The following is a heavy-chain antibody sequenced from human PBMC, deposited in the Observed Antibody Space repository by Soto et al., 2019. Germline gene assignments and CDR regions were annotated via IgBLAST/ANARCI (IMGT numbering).Heavy chain of an antibody. Sequence: GGSLRLSCAASGFTFSSYAMSWVRQAPGKGLEWVSAISGSGGSTYYADSVKGRFTISRDNSKNTLYLQMNSLRAEDTAVYYCAKDLSVWGSYRYPTLFDYWGQGTLVTVSS. CDR2: ISGSGGST. V-gene: IGHV3-23*01. D-gene: IGHD3-16*02. CDR1: GFTFSSYA. J-gene: IGHJ4*02. CDR3: AKDLSVWGSYRYPTLFDY.